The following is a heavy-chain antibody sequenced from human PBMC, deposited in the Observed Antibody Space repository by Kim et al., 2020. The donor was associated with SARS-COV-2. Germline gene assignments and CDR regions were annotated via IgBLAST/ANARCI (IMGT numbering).Heavy chain of an antibody. V-gene: IGHV4-39*01. Sequence: SETLSLTCTVSGGSISSSSYYWGWIRQPPGKGLEWIGSIYYSGSTYYNPSLKSRVTISVDTSKNQFSLKLSSVTAADTAVYYCASLPQCSSTSCYGEDYWYFDHWGRGTLVTVSS. CDR3: ASLPQCSSTSCYGEDYWYFDH. CDR1: GGSISSSSYY. J-gene: IGHJ2*01. D-gene: IGHD2-2*01. CDR2: IYYSGST.